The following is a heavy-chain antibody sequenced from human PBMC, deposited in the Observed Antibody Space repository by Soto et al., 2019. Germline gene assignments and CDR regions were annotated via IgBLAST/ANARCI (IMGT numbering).Heavy chain of an antibody. CDR3: ASGIQLWLRRINNGYSG. D-gene: IGHD5-18*01. CDR2: IIPMFGTA. CDR1: GGTFSTYA. V-gene: IGHV1-69*12. J-gene: IGHJ4*02. Sequence: QVQLVQSGAEVKKPESSVKVSCKAPGGTFSTYAISWVRQAPGQGLEWMGGIIPMFGTANYAQRFQDRVTLTADGSTNTVYMELSSLRSEDTAVYFCASGIQLWLRRINNGYSGWGQGTLVTVSS.